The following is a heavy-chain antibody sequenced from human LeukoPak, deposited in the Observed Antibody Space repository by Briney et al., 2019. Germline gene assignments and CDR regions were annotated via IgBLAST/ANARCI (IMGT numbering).Heavy chain of an antibody. D-gene: IGHD6-13*01. J-gene: IGHJ4*02. Sequence: GGSLRLSCAASGFTFSSYAMHWVRQAPGKGLEWVAVISYDGSNKYYADSVKGRFTISRDNSKNTLYLQMNSLRAEDTAVYYCTREGRSGSWYAGFDYWGQGTLVTVSS. CDR3: TREGRSGSWYAGFDY. V-gene: IGHV3-30-3*01. CDR1: GFTFSSYA. CDR2: ISYDGSNK.